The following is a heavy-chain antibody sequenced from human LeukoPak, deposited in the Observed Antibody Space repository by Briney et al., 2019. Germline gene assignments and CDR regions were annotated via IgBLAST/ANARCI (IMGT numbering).Heavy chain of an antibody. D-gene: IGHD7-27*01. V-gene: IGHV4-34*01. Sequence: SETLSLTCTVYGGSFSGYYWSWIRQPPGKGLEWIGEINHSGSTNYNPSLKSRVTISVDTSKNQFSLKLSSVTAADTAVYYCARGLDWGPFDYWGQGTLVTVSS. CDR3: ARGLDWGPFDY. CDR2: INHSGST. CDR1: GGSFSGYY. J-gene: IGHJ4*02.